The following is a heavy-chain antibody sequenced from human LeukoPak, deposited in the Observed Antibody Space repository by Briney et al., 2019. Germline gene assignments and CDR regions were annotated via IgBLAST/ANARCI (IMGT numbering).Heavy chain of an antibody. CDR3: ARFYDFTPQGFDY. V-gene: IGHV1-69*13. J-gene: IGHJ4*02. CDR1: GGTFSSYA. Sequence: SVKVSCKASGGTFSSYAISWVRQAPGQGLEWMGGIIPIFGTANYAQKFQGRVTITADESTSTAYMELSSLRSEDTAVYYCARFYDFTPQGFDYWGQGTLVTVSS. D-gene: IGHD5/OR15-5a*01. CDR2: IIPIFGTA.